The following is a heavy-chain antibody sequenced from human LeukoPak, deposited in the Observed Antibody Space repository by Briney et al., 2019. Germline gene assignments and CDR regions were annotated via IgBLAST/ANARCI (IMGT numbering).Heavy chain of an antibody. D-gene: IGHD6-13*01. J-gene: IGHJ4*02. CDR3: ARPAAGGTFDY. V-gene: IGHV1-18*01. CDR1: GYTFTTYG. Sequence: GASVKVSCKASGYTFTTYGISWVRQAPGQGLEWMGWISDYNDNAKYAQKLQGRVTMTTDTSTSTAYMELRSLRSDDTAVYYCARPAAGGTFDYWGQGTLVTVSS. CDR2: ISDYNDNA.